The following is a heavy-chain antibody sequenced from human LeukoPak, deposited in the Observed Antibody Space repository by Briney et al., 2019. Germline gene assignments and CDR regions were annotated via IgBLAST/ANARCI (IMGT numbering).Heavy chain of an antibody. CDR1: GGSISSYY. V-gene: IGHV4-4*07. CDR3: AREDDYGGMGNYYYYMDV. D-gene: IGHD4-23*01. Sequence: SETLSLTCTVSGGSISSYYWSWIRQPAGKGLEWIGRIYTSGSTNYNPSLKSRVTISVDTSKNQLSLKLSSVTAADTAVYYCAREDDYGGMGNYYYYMDVWGKGTTVTVSS. J-gene: IGHJ6*03. CDR2: IYTSGST.